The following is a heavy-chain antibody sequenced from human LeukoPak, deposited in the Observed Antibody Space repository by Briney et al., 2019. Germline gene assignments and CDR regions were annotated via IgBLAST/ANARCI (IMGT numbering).Heavy chain of an antibody. CDR3: ARDRGSGSSLVWFDP. V-gene: IGHV3-33*01. Sequence: GRSLRLSCAASGFTFSGYGMHWVRQAPGTGLEWVAVIWDDGRYEYYADSVKGRFTISRDNSRNTLYLQMSSLRVEDTVVYYCARDRGSGSSLVWFDPWGQGTLVTVSS. CDR2: IWDDGRYE. J-gene: IGHJ5*02. CDR1: GFTFSGYG. D-gene: IGHD3-10*01.